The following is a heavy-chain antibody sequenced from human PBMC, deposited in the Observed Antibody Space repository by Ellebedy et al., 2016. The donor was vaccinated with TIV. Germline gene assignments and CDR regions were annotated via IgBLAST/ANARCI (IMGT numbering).Heavy chain of an antibody. CDR1: GFTFGRYW. CDR3: ARDRGDYSISGP. J-gene: IGHJ5*02. Sequence: GESLKISCVASGFTFGRYWMHWVRQAPGNKLVWVSRIKSDSSGTTYADSVKGRFTTSRDNARNTLYLQMNSLRGEDTAVYFCARDRGDYSISGPWGQGTLVTVSS. CDR2: IKSDSSGT. V-gene: IGHV3-74*01. D-gene: IGHD4-11*01.